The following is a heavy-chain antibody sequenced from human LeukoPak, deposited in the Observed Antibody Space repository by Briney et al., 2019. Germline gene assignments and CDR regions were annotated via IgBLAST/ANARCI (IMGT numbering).Heavy chain of an antibody. J-gene: IGHJ3*02. V-gene: IGHV3-15*01. CDR3: ARESRQVPAGDAFDI. CDR2: IKSNADDGTA. CDR1: GFTFINAW. Sequence: GGSLRPSCAASGFTFINAWMNWVRQAPGKGLEWVGRIKSNADDGTADYAAPVKGRFTISRDDSKTTLFLQMNSLKTEDTAVYYCARESRQVPAGDAFDIWGQGTMVTVSS. D-gene: IGHD2-2*01.